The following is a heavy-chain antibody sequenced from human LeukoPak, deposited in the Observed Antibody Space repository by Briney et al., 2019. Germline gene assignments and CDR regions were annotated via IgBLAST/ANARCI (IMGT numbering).Heavy chain of an antibody. V-gene: IGHV3-30*18. CDR3: AKDREGGLDY. Sequence: GGSLRLSCAASGFTFSSYGMHWVRQAPGKGLEWVAVISYDGSNKYYADSVKGRFTISRDNSKNTLYLQMNSLRAEDTAVYYCAKDREGGLDYWGQGTLVTVSS. CDR2: ISYDGSNK. J-gene: IGHJ4*02. CDR1: GFTFSSYG.